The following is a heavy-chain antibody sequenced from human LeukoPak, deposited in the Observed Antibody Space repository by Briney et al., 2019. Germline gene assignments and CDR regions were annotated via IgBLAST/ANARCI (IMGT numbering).Heavy chain of an antibody. D-gene: IGHD3-10*01. Sequence: SVTVSCKASGGTFSSYAISWVRQAPGQGLEWMGRIIPILGIANYAQKFQGRVTITADKSTSTAYMELSSLRSEDTAVYYCARDRGREFDAFDIWGQGTMVTVSS. J-gene: IGHJ3*02. V-gene: IGHV1-69*04. CDR3: ARDRGREFDAFDI. CDR2: IIPILGIA. CDR1: GGTFSSYA.